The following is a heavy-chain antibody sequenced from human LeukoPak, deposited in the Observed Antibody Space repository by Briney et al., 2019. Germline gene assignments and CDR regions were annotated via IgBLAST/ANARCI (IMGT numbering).Heavy chain of an antibody. D-gene: IGHD2-2*03. J-gene: IGHJ3*02. Sequence: SETLSLTCAVSGGSISSSNWWSWVRQPPGKGLEWIGEIYHSGSTNYNPSLKSRVTISVDKSKNQFSLKLSSVTAADTAVYYCARALDMDAGAFDIWGQGTMVTVSS. CDR1: GGSISSSNW. CDR3: ARALDMDAGAFDI. V-gene: IGHV4-4*02. CDR2: IYHSGST.